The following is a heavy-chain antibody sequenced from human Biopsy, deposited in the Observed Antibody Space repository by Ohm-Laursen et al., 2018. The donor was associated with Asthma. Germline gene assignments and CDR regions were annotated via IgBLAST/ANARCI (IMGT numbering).Heavy chain of an antibody. CDR1: GGTFNTYV. CDR2: INSVFGTT. D-gene: IGHD2-2*01. J-gene: IGHJ6*02. V-gene: IGHV1-69*13. Sequence: ASVKVSCKSLGGTFNTYVIGWVRQAPGQGLEWMGGINSVFGTTTYPQKFQDRVTITADDSASTVYMELSSLRSEDTAVYYCARKAGSCISRTCYSLDFWGQGTPVAVSS. CDR3: ARKAGSCISRTCYSLDF.